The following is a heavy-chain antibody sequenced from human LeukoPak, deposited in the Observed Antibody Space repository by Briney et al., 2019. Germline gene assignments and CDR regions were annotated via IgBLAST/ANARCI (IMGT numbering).Heavy chain of an antibody. CDR3: AKLSGSYYPIFDY. J-gene: IGHJ4*02. D-gene: IGHD1-26*01. CDR1: GGSVSSYY. CDR2: IYTSGST. Sequence: SETLSLTCTISGGSVSSYYWSWIRQPAGKGLEWIGRIYTSGSTNSNPSLKSRVTMSVDTSKNQFSLKLSSVTAAGTAVYYCAKLSGSYYPIFDYWGQGTLVTVSS. V-gene: IGHV4-4*07.